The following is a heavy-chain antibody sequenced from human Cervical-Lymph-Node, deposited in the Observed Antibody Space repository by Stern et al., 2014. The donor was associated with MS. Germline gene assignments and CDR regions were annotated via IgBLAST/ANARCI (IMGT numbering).Heavy chain of an antibody. Sequence: VQLGQSAAEVKKPGESLKISCQGSGYTFISSWIGWVRQIPGKRLEWMSLIDPGDSDTRYNPSFQGQVTISADRSVNTAYLQWGSLKASDTAMYYCATSTGYFLLEYYFDYWGQGTLVTVSS. V-gene: IGHV5-51*01. CDR2: IDPGDSDT. J-gene: IGHJ4*02. CDR3: ATSTGYFLLEYYFDY. D-gene: IGHD6-19*01. CDR1: GYTFISSW.